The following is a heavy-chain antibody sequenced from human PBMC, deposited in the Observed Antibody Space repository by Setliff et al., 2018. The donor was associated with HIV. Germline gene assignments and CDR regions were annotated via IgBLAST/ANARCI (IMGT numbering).Heavy chain of an antibody. Sequence: SETLSLTCTVSGGSISSGGYYWSWIRQHPGKGLEWIGYIYHSGITYYNPSLKSRVTISLDTSKNQFSLKLSSVTAADTAVYYCARAVAASATSVVDYWGQGIQVTVSS. CDR1: GGSISSGGYY. V-gene: IGHV4-31*03. D-gene: IGHD6-13*01. CDR2: IYHSGIT. J-gene: IGHJ4*02. CDR3: ARAVAASATSVVDY.